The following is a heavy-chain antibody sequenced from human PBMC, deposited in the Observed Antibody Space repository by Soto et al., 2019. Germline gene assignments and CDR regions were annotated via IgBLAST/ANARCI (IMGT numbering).Heavy chain of an antibody. CDR2: ISGSGGST. Sequence: GGSLRLSCAASGFTFSSYAMSWVRQAPGKGLEWVSAISGSGGSTYYADSVKGRFTISRDNSKNTLYLQMNSLRAEDTAVYYCAKKPGYHFWSGYYNGYFDYWGQGTLVTVSS. J-gene: IGHJ4*02. CDR3: AKKPGYHFWSGYYNGYFDY. CDR1: GFTFSSYA. D-gene: IGHD3-3*01. V-gene: IGHV3-23*01.